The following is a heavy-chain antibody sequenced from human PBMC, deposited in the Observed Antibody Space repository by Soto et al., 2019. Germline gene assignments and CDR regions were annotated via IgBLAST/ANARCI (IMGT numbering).Heavy chain of an antibody. D-gene: IGHD2-21*02. J-gene: IGHJ6*02. CDR1: GGTFSSYA. CDR3: ARHTAYCGGDCYSPLPDYYYYYGMDV. CDR2: IIPIFGTA. Sequence: GASVKVSCKASGGTFSSYAIIWVRQAPGQGLEWMGGIIPIFGTANYAQKFQGRVTITADESTSTAYMELSSLRSEDTAVYYCARHTAYCGGDCYSPLPDYYYYYGMDVWGQGTTVTVSS. V-gene: IGHV1-69*13.